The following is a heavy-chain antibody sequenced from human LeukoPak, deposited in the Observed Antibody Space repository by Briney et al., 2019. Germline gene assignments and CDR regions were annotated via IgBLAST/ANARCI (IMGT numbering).Heavy chain of an antibody. Sequence: GASVKVSCKASGYTFTGYYMHWVRQAPGQGLEWMGWINPNSGGTNYAQKFQGRVTMTRDTSTSTAYMELSRLRSDDTAVYYCARGRYFDWLFWGNWFDPWGQGTLVTVSS. CDR3: ARGRYFDWLFWGNWFDP. CDR2: INPNSGGT. CDR1: GYTFTGYY. D-gene: IGHD3-9*01. V-gene: IGHV1-2*02. J-gene: IGHJ5*02.